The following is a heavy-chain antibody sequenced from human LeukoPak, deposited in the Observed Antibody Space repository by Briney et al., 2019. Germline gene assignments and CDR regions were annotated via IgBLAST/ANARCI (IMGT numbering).Heavy chain of an antibody. V-gene: IGHV4-34*01. Sequence: SETLSLTCAVQGVSVNAYSWSWIRHSPGKGLEWIGEINHSGGTNYNPSLKSRATISVDTSENQFSLRVTSVTAADTAVYYCARIRCGHTDDRCYNYWGQGALVTVSS. CDR2: INHSGGT. J-gene: IGHJ4*02. CDR3: ARIRCGHTDDRCYNY. D-gene: IGHD2-8*01. CDR1: GVSVNAYS.